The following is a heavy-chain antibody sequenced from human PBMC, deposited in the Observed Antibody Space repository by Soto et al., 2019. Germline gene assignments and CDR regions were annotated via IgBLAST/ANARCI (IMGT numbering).Heavy chain of an antibody. D-gene: IGHD3-9*01. J-gene: IGHJ4*02. CDR1: GFIFTNYA. CDR2: LNGGGDRP. CDR3: AKDPGNARYFDS. Sequence: PGGSLRLSCTGSGFIFTNYAMSWVRQAPGRGLEWVSSLNGGGDRPHYADSVKGRFSSSRDNSKNTLYLQMNSLSADDTAVYYCAKDPGNARYFDSWGQGALVPSPQ. V-gene: IGHV3-23*01.